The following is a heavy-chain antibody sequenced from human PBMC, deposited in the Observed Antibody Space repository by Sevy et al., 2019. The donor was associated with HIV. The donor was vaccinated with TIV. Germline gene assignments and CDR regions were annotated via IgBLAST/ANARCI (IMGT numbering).Heavy chain of an antibody. J-gene: IGHJ6*02. CDR1: GYSISSGYY. D-gene: IGHD2-15*01. Sequence: SETLSLTCVVSGYSISSGYYWGWVRQPPGKGLQWIGNIYHRGNTYYTPSLQSRATLSVETSKNQFSLKMTSLTATDTAVYYCVRGSGGDRLDYYGLDVWGQGTTVTVSS. V-gene: IGHV4-38-2*01. CDR3: VRGSGGDRLDYYGLDV. CDR2: IYHRGNT.